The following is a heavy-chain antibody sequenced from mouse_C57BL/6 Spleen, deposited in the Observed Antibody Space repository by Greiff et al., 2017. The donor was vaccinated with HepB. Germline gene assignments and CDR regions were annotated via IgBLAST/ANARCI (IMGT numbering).Heavy chain of an antibody. CDR1: GYTFTSYW. CDR2: IDPNSGGT. D-gene: IGHD2-5*01. CDR3: ARQAYYSNLRGFDY. Sequence: QVHVKQPGAELVKPGASVKLSCKASGYTFTSYWMHWVKQRPGRGLEWIGRIDPNSGGTKYNEKFKSKATLTVDKPSSTAYMQLSSLTSEDSAVYYCARQAYYSNLRGFDYWGQGTTLTVSS. V-gene: IGHV1-72*01. J-gene: IGHJ2*01.